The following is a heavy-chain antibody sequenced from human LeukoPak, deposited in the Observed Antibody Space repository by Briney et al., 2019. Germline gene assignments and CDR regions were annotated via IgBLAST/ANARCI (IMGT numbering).Heavy chain of an antibody. J-gene: IGHJ4*02. D-gene: IGHD3/OR15-3a*01. V-gene: IGHV4-59*01. CDR2: IYYSGST. Sequence: SETLSLTCTVSGGSISSYYWSWIRQPPGKGLEWIGYIYYSGSTNYNPSLKSPVTISVDTSKNQFSLKLSSVTAADTAVYYCASFGTGTSFDYWGQGTLVTVSS. CDR3: ASFGTGTSFDY. CDR1: GGSISSYY.